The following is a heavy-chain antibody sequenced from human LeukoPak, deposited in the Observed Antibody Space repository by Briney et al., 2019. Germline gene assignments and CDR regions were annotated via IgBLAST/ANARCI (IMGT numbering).Heavy chain of an antibody. D-gene: IGHD2-2*01. CDR2: IIPIFGTA. CDR1: GGTFSSYA. CDR3: ARDSCSSTSCQNWFDP. Sequence: GSSVKVPCKASGGTFSSYAISWVRQAPGQGLEWMGGIIPIFGTANYAQKFQGRVTITADESTSTAYMELSSLRSEDTAVYYCARDSCSSTSCQNWFDPWGQGTLVTVSS. V-gene: IGHV1-69*01. J-gene: IGHJ5*02.